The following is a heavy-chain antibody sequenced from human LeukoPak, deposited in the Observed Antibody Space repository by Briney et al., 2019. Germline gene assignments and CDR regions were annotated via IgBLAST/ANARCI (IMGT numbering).Heavy chain of an antibody. CDR1: GFTFSSFW. CDR2: ISSSSSYI. V-gene: IGHV3-21*01. D-gene: IGHD6-13*01. CDR3: ARTQLVRGGDY. J-gene: IGHJ4*02. Sequence: GGSLRLSCSTSGFTFSSFWMGWVRQAPGKGLEWVSSISSSSSYIYYADSVKGRFTISRDNAKNSLYLQMNSLRAEDTAVYYCARTQLVRGGDYWGQGTLVTVSS.